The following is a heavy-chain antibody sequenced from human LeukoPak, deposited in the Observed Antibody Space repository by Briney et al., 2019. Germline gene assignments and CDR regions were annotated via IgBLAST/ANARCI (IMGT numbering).Heavy chain of an antibody. D-gene: IGHD2-2*01. Sequence: GASLKVSCKASGDTFPLAYIHSLPPTPGERLWWAGWILPNSGETFYAKRFRGRVTMTSDTSTNTAYMDLYKLTSDDTAVYFCARPPHELVSAAPFDYWGQGTLVTVSS. CDR1: GDTFPLAY. CDR3: ARPPHELVSAAPFDY. V-gene: IGHV1-2*02. J-gene: IGHJ4*02. CDR2: ILPNSGET.